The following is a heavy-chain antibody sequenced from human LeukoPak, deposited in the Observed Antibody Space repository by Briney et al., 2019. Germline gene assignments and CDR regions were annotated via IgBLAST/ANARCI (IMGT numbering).Heavy chain of an antibody. CDR1: GFTFSVYA. CDR3: VKDGLAFCGGDCYSYFDY. J-gene: IGHJ4*02. CDR2: MISNGGST. Sequence: GGSLRLSCSASGFTFSVYAIHWVRQAPGKGLEYVSTMISNGGSTYYADSVEGRFTISRDNSKNTVSLQMSSLRAEDTALYYCVKDGLAFCGGDCYSYFDYWGQGTLVTVSS. V-gene: IGHV3-64D*06. D-gene: IGHD2-21*02.